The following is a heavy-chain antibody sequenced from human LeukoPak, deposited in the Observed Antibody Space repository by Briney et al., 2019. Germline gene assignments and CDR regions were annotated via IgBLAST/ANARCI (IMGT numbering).Heavy chain of an antibody. CDR3: ARQFCSGGSCYGSPADY. CDR2: IYPGDSDT. D-gene: IGHD2-15*01. CDR1: GYSFTSYW. J-gene: IGHJ4*02. V-gene: IGHV5-51*01. Sequence: GESLKISCKGSGYSFTSYWIGWVRQMPGKGLEWMGIIYPGDSDTRYSPSFQGQVTISADKSISTAYLQWSSLKASDTAMYYCARQFCSGGSCYGSPADYWGQGTLVTVSS.